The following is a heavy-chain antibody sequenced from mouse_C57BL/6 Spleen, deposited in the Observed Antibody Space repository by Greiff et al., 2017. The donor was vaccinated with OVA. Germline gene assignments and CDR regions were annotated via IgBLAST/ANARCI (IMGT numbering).Heavy chain of an antibody. CDR3: ERGGRDYNDWCAY. V-gene: IGHV1-22*01. J-gene: IGHJ3*01. CDR1: GYTFTDYN. Sequence: VQLQQSGPELVKPGASVKMSCKASGYTFTDYNMHWVKQSHGKSLEWIGYINPNNGGTSYNQKFKGKATLTVNKSSSTAYMELRSLTSEDSAVYYCERGGRDYNDWCAYWGQETLVTVSA. CDR2: INPNNGGT. D-gene: IGHD1-1*01.